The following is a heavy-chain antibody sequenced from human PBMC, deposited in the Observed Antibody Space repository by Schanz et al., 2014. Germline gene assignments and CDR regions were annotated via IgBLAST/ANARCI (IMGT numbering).Heavy chain of an antibody. Sequence: EVQLVESGGGLVQPGGSLRLSCAASGFTFSTSTMHWVRQAPGKGLEYVSSISSKGDMTFYGNSVKGRFTISRDNSKNTVHLQMSSLRVEDTAVYYCARVDSSGYFFDNWGQGTRVTVSS. V-gene: IGHV3-64*01. CDR2: ISSKGDMT. CDR1: GFTFSTST. CDR3: ARVDSSGYFFDN. J-gene: IGHJ4*02. D-gene: IGHD3-22*01.